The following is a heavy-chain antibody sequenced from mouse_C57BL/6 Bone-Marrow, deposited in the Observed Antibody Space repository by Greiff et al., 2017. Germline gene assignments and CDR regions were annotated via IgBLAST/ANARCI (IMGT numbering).Heavy chain of an antibody. J-gene: IGHJ2*01. CDR2: IDPSDSYT. V-gene: IGHV1-69*01. Sequence: VQLQQPGAELVMPGASVKLSCRASGYTFTSHWMHWVKQRPGQGLEWIGEIDPSDSYTNYNQTFKGKSTLTVDKSSSTAYMQLSSLTSEDSAVYYCVRGRFPCYFDFWGQGTTVTVSA. CDR1: GYTFTSHW. CDR3: VRGRFPCYFDF.